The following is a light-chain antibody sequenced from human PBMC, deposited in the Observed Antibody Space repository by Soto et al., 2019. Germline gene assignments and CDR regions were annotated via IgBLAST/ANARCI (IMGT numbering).Light chain of an antibody. CDR2: GAF. CDR1: QSVTNNY. J-gene: IGKJ5*01. CDR3: QQYGNSPIT. V-gene: IGKV3-20*01. Sequence: DIVLTQSPGPLSLSPGERATLSCRASQSVTNNYLAWYQQKPGQAPRLLIDGAFSRATGVPDRLSGTGSGTDFTLTISRLEPEDFAVFYCQQYGNSPITFGQGTRLEIK.